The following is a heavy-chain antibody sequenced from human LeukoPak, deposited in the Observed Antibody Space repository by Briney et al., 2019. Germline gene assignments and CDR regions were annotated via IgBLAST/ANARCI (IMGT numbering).Heavy chain of an antibody. V-gene: IGHV3-7*01. J-gene: IGHJ4*02. CDR3: ARDRGYSSFDY. D-gene: IGHD6-19*01. CDR2: INPDGSEK. CDR1: GFTFSNTA. Sequence: GGSLRLSCAASGFTFSNTAMSWVRQAPGKGLEWVASINPDGSEKYSVDSVKGRFTISRDNAKNSLYLQMNNLRAEDTAVYYCARDRGYSSFDYWGQGTLVTVSS.